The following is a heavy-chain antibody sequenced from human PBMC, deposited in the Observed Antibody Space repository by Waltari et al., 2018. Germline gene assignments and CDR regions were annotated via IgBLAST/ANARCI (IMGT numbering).Heavy chain of an antibody. V-gene: IGHV3-23*04. CDR1: GFRFSKYA. Sequence: EVQLVESGGGLVQPGGSLKLSCGVSGFRFSKYAMSWVRQATGKGLEWVSGSSGAGENSYYADSVKGRFTISRDNSKNILFLQRNSLRAEDTAVYYCAKDQGYAGKDGDLRHWGQGSLVSVSS. CDR2: SSGAGENS. D-gene: IGHD2-2*01. J-gene: IGHJ1*01. CDR3: AKDQGYAGKDGDLRH.